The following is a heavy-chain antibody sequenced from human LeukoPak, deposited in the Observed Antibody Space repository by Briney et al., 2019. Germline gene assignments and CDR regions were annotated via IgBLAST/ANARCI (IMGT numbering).Heavy chain of an antibody. CDR3: ASRSGNGVDY. J-gene: IGHJ4*02. CDR1: EYSFTSYW. V-gene: IGHV5-51*01. Sequence: GESLKISCQGSEYSFTSYWIGWVRPMPGKGLEWMGITYPGDSNTSYSPSFQGQVNISADKSIRTAYLQWSSLKASDTAMYYCASRSGNGVDYWGQGTLVTVSS. CDR2: TYPGDSNT. D-gene: IGHD2-15*01.